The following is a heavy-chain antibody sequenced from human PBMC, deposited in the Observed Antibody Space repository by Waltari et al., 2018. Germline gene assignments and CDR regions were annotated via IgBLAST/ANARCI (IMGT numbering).Heavy chain of an antibody. CDR1: GGTFSSYA. V-gene: IGHV1-69*12. CDR3: AIEAYWSSTSCRVGLDYYYYGMDV. J-gene: IGHJ6*02. Sequence: QVQLVQSGAEVKKPGSSVKVSCKASGGTFSSYAISWVRQAPGQGLEWMGGIIPIFGTANYAQKFQGGVTITADESTSTAYMELSSLRSEDTAVYYCAIEAYWSSTSCRVGLDYYYYGMDVWGQGTTVTVSS. CDR2: IIPIFGTA. D-gene: IGHD2-2*01.